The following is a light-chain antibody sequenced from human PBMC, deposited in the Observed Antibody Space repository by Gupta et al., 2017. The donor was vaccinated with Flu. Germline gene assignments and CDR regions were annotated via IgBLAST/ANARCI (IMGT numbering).Light chain of an antibody. CDR2: RNN. CDR3: SACDSSINAGV. CDR1: SNNVGNQG. V-gene: IGLV10-54*04. J-gene: IGLJ3*02. Sequence: AGLTQPPSVSKGLRQTAPLTWTGNSNNVGNQGAAWLQQHRGHPPKLLSYRNNNRPSGISERFSTSRSGDTASLTITWLQAEDGADYYCSACDSSINAGVFGGGTKLTVL.